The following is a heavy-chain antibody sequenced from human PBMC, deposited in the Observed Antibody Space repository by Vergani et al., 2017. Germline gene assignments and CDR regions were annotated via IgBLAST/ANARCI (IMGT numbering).Heavy chain of an antibody. CDR3: ADLYGDDGFSPF. CDR1: GFTFTAHG. CDR2: ISGQNFRT. J-gene: IGHJ4*02. V-gene: IGHV3-23*01. Sequence: EVQLLESGGGSAQPGESLRLSCVASGFTFTAHGLNWVRQAPGKGLEWVSGISGQNFRTHYADSVKGRFTISRDASKNTVYLQINSLRAEDTAFYSCADLYGDDGFSPFWGQGTLVTVSS. D-gene: IGHD2-21*01.